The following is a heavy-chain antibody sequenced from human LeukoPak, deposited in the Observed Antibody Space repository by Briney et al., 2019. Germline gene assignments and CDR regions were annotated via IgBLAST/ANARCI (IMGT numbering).Heavy chain of an antibody. D-gene: IGHD1-26*01. CDR2: IYHSGST. J-gene: IGHJ4*02. CDR1: GGSITSNY. V-gene: IGHV4-59*08. CDR3: ARLASGSYGPLTPFDY. Sequence: SETLSLTCTVSGGSITSNYWTWIRQPPGKGLEWIGYIYHSGSTNYNPSLKSRVTMSVDTSKNQFSLRLSSVTAADTAVYYSARLASGSYGPLTPFDYWGQGTLVTVSS.